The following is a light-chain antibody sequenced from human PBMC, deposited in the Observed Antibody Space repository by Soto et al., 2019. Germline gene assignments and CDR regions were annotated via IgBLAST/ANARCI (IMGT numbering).Light chain of an antibody. V-gene: IGLV1-44*01. CDR2: SDN. J-gene: IGLJ2*01. CDR3: AAWDVSLVV. Sequence: QSVLTQPPSASGTPGQRVTISCSGSSFNIGTNTVIWYQQLPGAAPKLLIYSDNQRPSGVPDRFSGSKSGTSASLAISGLQSEDEADYFCAAWDVSLVVFGGGTKLTVL. CDR1: SFNIGTNT.